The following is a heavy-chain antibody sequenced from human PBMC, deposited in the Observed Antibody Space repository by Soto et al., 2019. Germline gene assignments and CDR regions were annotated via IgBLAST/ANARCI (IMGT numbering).Heavy chain of an antibody. Sequence: SETLSLTCTVSGGSISSYYWSWIRQPPGKGLEWIGYIYYSGSTNYNPSLKSRVTISVDTSKNQFSLNLSSVTAADTAVYYCARTLTYYYGSGSFRQHNNYFDYWGQGTLVTVSS. CDR1: GGSISSYY. D-gene: IGHD3-10*01. CDR2: IYYSGST. J-gene: IGHJ4*02. CDR3: ARTLTYYYGSGSFRQHNNYFDY. V-gene: IGHV4-59*01.